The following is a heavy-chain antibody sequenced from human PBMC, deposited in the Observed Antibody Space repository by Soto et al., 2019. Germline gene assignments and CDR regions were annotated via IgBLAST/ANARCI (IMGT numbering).Heavy chain of an antibody. CDR3: AKGGSSGWPGGEDF. J-gene: IGHJ4*02. D-gene: IGHD6-19*01. CDR1: GFTFSNYA. V-gene: IGHV3-23*01. CDR2: ITSGGSTT. Sequence: EVQLLESGGGLVQPGGSLRLSCVVSGFTFSNYAMSWVRKTPGKGLEWVSGITSGGSTTWYADFVEGRFTISRDNSKNTVYLQLNSPRGEDAAVYFCAKGGSSGWPGGEDFWGQGTMVTVSS.